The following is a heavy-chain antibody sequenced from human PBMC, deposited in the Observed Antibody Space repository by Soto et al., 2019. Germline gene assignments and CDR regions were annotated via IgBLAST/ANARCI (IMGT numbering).Heavy chain of an antibody. CDR1: GYTFANYA. CDR3: ARDLSGWGLTNGHFGVDV. Sequence: QVRLVQSGTEVKKPGASVMVSCKASGYTFANYAIPWVRQDPGQDFERMGWINAGNGNTRNSQNFQGRVTFTMDTTATTAHMEVGSLRFENTAVYYSARDLSGWGLTNGHFGVDVWGQGTTVIVSS. J-gene: IGHJ6*02. D-gene: IGHD3-16*01. V-gene: IGHV1-3*01. CDR2: INAGNGNT.